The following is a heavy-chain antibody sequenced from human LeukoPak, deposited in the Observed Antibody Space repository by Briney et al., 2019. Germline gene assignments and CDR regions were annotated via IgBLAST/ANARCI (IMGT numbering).Heavy chain of an antibody. D-gene: IGHD6-13*01. Sequence: GGSLRLSCAASGFTFSSYEMNWVRQAPGKGLEWVSYISSSGSTIYYADSVKGRFTISRDNAKNSLYLQMKSLRAEDTAVYYCVGLTHSSSWYLFNYWGQGTLVTVSS. J-gene: IGHJ4*02. CDR2: ISSSGSTI. CDR1: GFTFSSYE. V-gene: IGHV3-48*03. CDR3: VGLTHSSSWYLFNY.